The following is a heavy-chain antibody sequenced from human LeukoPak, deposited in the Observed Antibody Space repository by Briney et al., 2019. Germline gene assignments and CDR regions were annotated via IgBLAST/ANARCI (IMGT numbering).Heavy chain of an antibody. D-gene: IGHD3-16*01. Sequence: GGSLRLSCAASGFTFSSYWMHWVRQAPGKGLVWVSRSNSDGSSAAYADSVKGRFTISRDNAKNTLYLQMNSLRAEDTAVYYCATDGGGYDLRYWGQGTLVIVSS. CDR3: ATDGGGYDLRY. J-gene: IGHJ4*02. CDR1: GFTFSSYW. CDR2: SNSDGSSA. V-gene: IGHV3-74*01.